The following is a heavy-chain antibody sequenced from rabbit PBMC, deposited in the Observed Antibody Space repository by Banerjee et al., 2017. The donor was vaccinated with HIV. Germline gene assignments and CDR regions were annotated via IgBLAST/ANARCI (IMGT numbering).Heavy chain of an antibody. J-gene: IGHJ4*01. CDR1: GIDFSSYG. Sequence: QEQLVESGVGLVTLGGSLTLTFKASGIDFSSYGISWVRQAPGKGPEWIACIYTGSGSTYYASWAKGRFTISKTSSTTVTLQMTSLTAADTATYFCARGVYSYGYAYSDLWG. V-gene: IGHV1S45*01. D-gene: IGHD6-1*01. CDR3: ARGVYSYGYAYSDL. CDR2: IYTGSGST.